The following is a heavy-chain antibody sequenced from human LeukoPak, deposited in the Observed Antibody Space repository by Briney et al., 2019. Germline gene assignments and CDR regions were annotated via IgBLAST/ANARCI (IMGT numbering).Heavy chain of an antibody. CDR3: ARLVSDYDFWSGYWYYFDY. CDR1: GGSISSSSYY. CDR2: IYYSGST. Sequence: PSETLSLTCTVSGGSISSSSYYWGWIRQPPGKGLEWIGSIYYSGSTYYNPSLKSRVTISVDTSKNQFSLKLGSVTAADTAVYYCARLVSDYDFWSGYWYYFDYWGQGTLVTVSS. V-gene: IGHV4-39*07. J-gene: IGHJ4*02. D-gene: IGHD3-3*01.